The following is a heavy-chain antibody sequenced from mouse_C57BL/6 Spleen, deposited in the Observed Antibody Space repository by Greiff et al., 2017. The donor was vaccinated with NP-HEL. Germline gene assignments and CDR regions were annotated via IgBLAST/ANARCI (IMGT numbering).Heavy chain of an antibody. J-gene: IGHJ1*03. CDR2: ISSGGSYT. Sequence: EVQGVESGGDLVKPGGSLKLSCAASGFTFSSYGMSWVRQTPDKRLEWVATISSGGSYTYYPDSVKGRFTISRDNAKNTLYLQMSSLKSEDTAMYYCARRTHYYGSSYWYFDVWGTGTTVTVSS. D-gene: IGHD1-1*01. V-gene: IGHV5-6*01. CDR3: ARRTHYYGSSYWYFDV. CDR1: GFTFSSYG.